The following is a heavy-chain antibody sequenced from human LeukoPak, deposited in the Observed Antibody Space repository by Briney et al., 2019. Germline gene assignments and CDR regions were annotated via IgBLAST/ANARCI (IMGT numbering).Heavy chain of an antibody. CDR2: ISGSGGST. Sequence: GGSLRLSCAASGFTFSNYAMSWVRQAPGKGLEWVSAISGSGGSTYYADSVKGRFTISRDNSKNTLYVQMNSLRAEDTAVYYCAKRGAEVGATVAPGDYWGQGTLVTVSS. CDR1: GFTFSNYA. D-gene: IGHD1-26*01. CDR3: AKRGAEVGATVAPGDY. V-gene: IGHV3-23*01. J-gene: IGHJ4*02.